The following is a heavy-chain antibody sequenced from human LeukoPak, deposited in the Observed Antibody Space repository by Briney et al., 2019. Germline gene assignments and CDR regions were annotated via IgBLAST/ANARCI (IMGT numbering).Heavy chain of an antibody. D-gene: IGHD4-17*01. V-gene: IGHV4-39*01. CDR1: GGSVISTTYY. J-gene: IGHJ4*02. Sequence: SETLSLTCTVSGGSVISTTYYWGWIRQPPGKGLEYIGSFYYTGTTYYNPSLKSRVTISVDTSKNQVSLNLNSVTAADTAVYYCARHRTTVTTPYDYWGQGTLVTVSS. CDR2: FYYTGTT. CDR3: ARHRTTVTTPYDY.